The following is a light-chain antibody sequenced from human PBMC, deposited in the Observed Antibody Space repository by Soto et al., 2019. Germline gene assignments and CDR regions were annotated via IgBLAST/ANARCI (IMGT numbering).Light chain of an antibody. CDR2: DVN. CDR3: NSYTVTTTLV. CDR1: DNDIGNFDY. V-gene: IGLV2-14*03. Sequence: QSALTQPASVSGSPGQSITISCTGTDNDIGNFDYVSWYQQHPGKAPKLILYDVNSRPSGVSDRFSGSKSGNTASLTISGLQAEDEADYYCNSYTVTTTLVFGGGTKLTVL. J-gene: IGLJ2*01.